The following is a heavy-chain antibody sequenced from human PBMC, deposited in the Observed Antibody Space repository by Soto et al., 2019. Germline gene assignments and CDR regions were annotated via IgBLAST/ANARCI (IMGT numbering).Heavy chain of an antibody. CDR2: INAGNGNT. D-gene: IGHD5-12*01. J-gene: IGHJ4*02. V-gene: IGHV1-3*01. CDR3: ARDHFSDYADY. CDR1: GYTFTSYA. Sequence: ASVKVSYKASGYTFTSYAMHWVRQAPGQRLEWMGWINAGNGNTKYSQKFQGRVTITRDTSASTAYMELSSLRSEDTAVYYCARDHFSDYADYWGQGTLVTVSS.